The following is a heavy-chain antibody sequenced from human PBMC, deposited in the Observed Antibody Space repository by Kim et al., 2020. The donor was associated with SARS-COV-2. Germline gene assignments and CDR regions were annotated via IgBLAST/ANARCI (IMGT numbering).Heavy chain of an antibody. Sequence: GGSLRLSCAASGSNFIYAWLSWIRQAPGKGPEWIGRVRGKSDAGTTDYTASVKDRFTISRDDSRSMVYLHMDNLKINDTGIYYCTAGTAYSNCHADFWG. J-gene: IGHJ6*01. CDR1: GSNFIYAW. CDR3: TAGTAYSNCHADF. D-gene: IGHD5-12*01. V-gene: IGHV3-15*05. CDR2: VRGKSDAGTT.